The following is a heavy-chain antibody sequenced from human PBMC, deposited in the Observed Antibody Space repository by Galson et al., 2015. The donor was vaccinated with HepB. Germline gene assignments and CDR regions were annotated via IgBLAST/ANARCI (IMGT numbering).Heavy chain of an antibody. CDR1: GFTFSSYG. V-gene: IGHV3-33*01. CDR3: ARDHCSSTSCYLFDI. CDR2: IWYDGSNK. J-gene: IGHJ3*02. Sequence: SLRLSCAASGFTFSSYGMHWVRQAPGKGLEWVAVIWYDGSNKYYADSVKGRFTISRDNSKNTLYLQMNSLRAEDTAVYYCARDHCSSTSCYLFDIWGQGTMVTVSS. D-gene: IGHD2-2*01.